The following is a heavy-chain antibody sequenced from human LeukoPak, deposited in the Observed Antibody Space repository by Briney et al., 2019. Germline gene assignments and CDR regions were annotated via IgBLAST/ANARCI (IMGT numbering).Heavy chain of an antibody. V-gene: IGHV3-30*04. CDR3: ATPQTSKWSRSWYSGHFDY. J-gene: IGHJ4*02. Sequence: GEFLRLSCVASGFSFSDYAMHCVRQAPGKGLEWVAVISADGRDKYYIDSVRGRFTISGDNSKTTVFPQMNSLEVEDTAVYYSATPQTSKWSRSWYSGHFDYWGQGALVTVPS. CDR1: GFSFSDYA. CDR2: ISADGRDK. D-gene: IGHD6-13*01.